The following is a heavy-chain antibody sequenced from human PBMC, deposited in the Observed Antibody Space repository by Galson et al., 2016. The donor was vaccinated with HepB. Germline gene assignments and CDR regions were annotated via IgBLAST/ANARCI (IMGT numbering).Heavy chain of an antibody. V-gene: IGHV3-74*01. J-gene: IGHJ6*02. Sequence: SLRLSCAASGFTFSSYWMHWVRQAPGKGLVWVSRINSDGSSTIYADSVKGRFTISRDNSKNTLYLQMHSPRAEDTAVYYCAKERIAGITLDRGVMTSRLADVWGQGTTVTVSS. CDR3: AKERIAGITLDRGVMTSRLADV. CDR2: INSDGSST. CDR1: GFTFSSYW. D-gene: IGHD3-10*01.